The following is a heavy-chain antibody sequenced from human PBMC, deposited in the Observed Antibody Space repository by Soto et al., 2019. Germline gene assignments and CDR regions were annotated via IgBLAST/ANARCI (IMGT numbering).Heavy chain of an antibody. CDR1: GFTFSSYS. CDR2: ISSSSSYI. Sequence: GGSLRLSCAASGFTFSSYSMNWVRQAPGKGLEWVSSISSSSSYIYYADSVKGRFTISRANAKNSLYLQMNSLIAEDTAVDYCSGDPRSSWYFDYYYYMDVWGKGTTVTVSS. V-gene: IGHV3-21*01. J-gene: IGHJ6*03. D-gene: IGHD6-13*01. CDR3: SGDPRSSWYFDYYYYMDV.